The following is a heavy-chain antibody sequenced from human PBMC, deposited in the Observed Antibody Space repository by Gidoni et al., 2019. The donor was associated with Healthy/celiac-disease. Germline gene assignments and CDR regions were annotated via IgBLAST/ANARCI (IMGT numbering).Heavy chain of an antibody. V-gene: IGHV2-5*01. J-gene: IGHJ4*02. Sequence: QITLKESGPTLVKPTQTLTLTCTFSGFSLSTSGVGVGWIRQPPGKALEWLALIFWNDDKRYSPSLKSRLTITRDTSKNQVVLTMTNMDPVDTATYYCAHKAVIGISWYVDFWGQGTLVTVSS. CDR1: GFSLSTSGVG. CDR3: AHKAVIGISWYVDF. D-gene: IGHD6-13*01. CDR2: IFWNDDK.